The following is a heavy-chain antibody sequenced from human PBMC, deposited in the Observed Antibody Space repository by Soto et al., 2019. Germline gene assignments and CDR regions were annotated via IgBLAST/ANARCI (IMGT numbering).Heavy chain of an antibody. J-gene: IGHJ5*02. D-gene: IGHD6-19*01. CDR3: ASLRIAVAGTFGFDP. CDR2: IYPGDSDT. CDR1: GYSFTSYW. Sequence: GDSLKISCKGSGYSFTSYWIGWVRQMPGKGLEWMGIIYPGDSDTRYSPSFQGQVTISADKSISTAYLQWSSLKASDTAMYYCASLRIAVAGTFGFDPWGQGTLVPVSS. V-gene: IGHV5-51*01.